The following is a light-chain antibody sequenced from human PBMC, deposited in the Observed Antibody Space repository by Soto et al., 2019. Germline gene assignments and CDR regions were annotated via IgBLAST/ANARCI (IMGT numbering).Light chain of an antibody. V-gene: IGKV3-11*01. J-gene: IGKJ5*01. CDR3: QQRSNWPIT. CDR2: DSS. Sequence: EIVLTQSPATLSLSPGERATLSCRASQSVSSYFAWYQQKPGKAPMLLIYDSSNRATGIPARFIGSGSGTDSTLTISSLEPEDFAVYYCQQRSNWPITFGQGTRLEIK. CDR1: QSVSSY.